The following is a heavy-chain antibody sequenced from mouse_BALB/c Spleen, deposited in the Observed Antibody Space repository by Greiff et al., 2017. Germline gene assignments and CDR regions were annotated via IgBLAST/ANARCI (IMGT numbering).Heavy chain of an antibody. CDR1: GFNIKDYY. D-gene: IGHD2-1*01. Sequence: VQLKQSGAELVRSGASVKLSCTASGFNIKDYYMHWVKQRPEQGLEWIGWIDPENGDTEYAPKFQGQATMTADTSSNTAYLQLSSLTSEATAVYYCNAHGNSPAGFAYWGQGTLVTVSA. V-gene: IGHV14-4*02. CDR2: IDPENGDT. CDR3: NAHGNSPAGFAY. J-gene: IGHJ3*01.